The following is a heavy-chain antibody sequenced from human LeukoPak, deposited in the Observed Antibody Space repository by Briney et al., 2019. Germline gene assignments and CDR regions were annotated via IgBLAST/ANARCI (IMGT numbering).Heavy chain of an antibody. CDR1: GFTFATYA. V-gene: IGHV3-23*01. Sequence: GGSLRLSCAASGFTFATYAMSWVRQAPGKGLECVSSISGSAGTTSYADSVKGRFTISRDNSKDTLYLQMTNLRAEDTAIYYCAKSLYDGNDYWGQGTLVTVSS. J-gene: IGHJ4*02. D-gene: IGHD4-23*01. CDR3: AKSLYDGNDY. CDR2: ISGSAGTT.